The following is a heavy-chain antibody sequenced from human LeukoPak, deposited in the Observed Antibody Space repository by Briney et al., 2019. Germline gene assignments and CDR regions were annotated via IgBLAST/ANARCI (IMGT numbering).Heavy chain of an antibody. CDR3: ARALPVVPAVFYYYYGMDV. CDR2: INHSGST. V-gene: IGHV4-34*01. D-gene: IGHD2-2*01. Sequence: SETLSLTCAVYGGSFSGYYWSWIRQPPGKGLEWIGEINHSGSTNYNPSLKSRVTISVDTSKNQFSLKLSSVTAADTAVYYCARALPVVPAVFYYYYGMDVWGQGTTVTVSS. J-gene: IGHJ6*02. CDR1: GGSFSGYY.